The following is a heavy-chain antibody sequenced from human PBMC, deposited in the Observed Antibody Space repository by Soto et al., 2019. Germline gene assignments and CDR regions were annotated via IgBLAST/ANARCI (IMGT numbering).Heavy chain of an antibody. CDR1: GGSISSYY. CDR2: IYYSGST. V-gene: IGHV4-59*01. D-gene: IGHD6-13*01. J-gene: IGHJ6*02. Sequence: TSETLSLTCTVSGGSISSYYWSWIRQPPGKGLEWIGYIYYSGSTNYNPSLKSRVTISVDTSKNQFSLKLSSVTAADTAVYYCATSSSSSWYLTAYYYYGMDVWGQGTTVTVSS. CDR3: ATSSSSSWYLTAYYYYGMDV.